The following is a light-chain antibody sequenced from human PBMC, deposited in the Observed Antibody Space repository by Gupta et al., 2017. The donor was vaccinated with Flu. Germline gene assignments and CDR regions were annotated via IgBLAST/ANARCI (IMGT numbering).Light chain of an antibody. V-gene: IGKV1-33*01. CDR1: PAIDNY. CDR2: DAS. Sequence: SRFASVGDRVTINLQAIPAIDNYLNWFQQKPGKAPTLLIYDASNVETGVPSRFSGSGYGTHFTLTISSLQPEDFATYYCQQEDHLPYNFGQGTKLEIK. CDR3: QQEDHLPYN. J-gene: IGKJ2*01.